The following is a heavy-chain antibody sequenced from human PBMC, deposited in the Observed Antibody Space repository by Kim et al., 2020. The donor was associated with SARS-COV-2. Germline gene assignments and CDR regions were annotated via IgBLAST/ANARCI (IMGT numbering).Heavy chain of an antibody. J-gene: IGHJ4*02. CDR2: ISGEGSIK. Sequence: GGSLRLSCTASRFTFTTYGMHWVRQAPGKGLEWVSVISGEGSIKYYADSVKGRFTISRDDSKNTLYLQMNSLRAEDTAVYYCAKDRGYFEILTGRTLDYWGQGTLVTVSS. V-gene: IGHV3-30*18. CDR3: AKDRGYFEILTGRTLDY. CDR1: RFTFTTYG. D-gene: IGHD3-9*01.